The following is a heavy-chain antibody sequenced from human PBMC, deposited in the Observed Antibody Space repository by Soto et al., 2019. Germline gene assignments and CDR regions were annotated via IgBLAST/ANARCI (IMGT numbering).Heavy chain of an antibody. CDR3: ARGRSIRSWFDP. CDR2: IYYSGST. J-gene: IGHJ5*02. Sequence: SETLSLTCTVSGGSISSSSYYWGWIRQPPGKGLEWIGSIYYSGSTYYNPSLKSRVTISVDTSKNQFSLKLSSVTAADTAVYYCARGRSIRSWFDPWGQGTLVTVSS. CDR1: GGSISSSSYY. V-gene: IGHV4-39*07.